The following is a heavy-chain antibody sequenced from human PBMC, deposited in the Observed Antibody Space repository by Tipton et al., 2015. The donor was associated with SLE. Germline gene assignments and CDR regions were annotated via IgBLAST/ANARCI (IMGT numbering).Heavy chain of an antibody. J-gene: IGHJ2*01. CDR1: GGSIRSSSYY. CDR2: IYYSGST. CDR3: ARNDPVDV. V-gene: IGHV4-39*01. Sequence: TLSLTCTVSGGSIRSSSYYWGWIRQPPGKGLEWIGSIYYSGSTYYNPSLKSRITISVDTSKNQFSLKLSSVTAADTAVYYCARNDPVDVWGRGTLVTVSS.